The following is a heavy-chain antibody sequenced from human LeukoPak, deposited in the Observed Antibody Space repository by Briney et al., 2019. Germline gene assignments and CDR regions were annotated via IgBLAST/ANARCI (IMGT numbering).Heavy chain of an antibody. CDR1: GGSFSGYY. CDR3: ARGGAWIQLWLRRGSAFDI. V-gene: IGHV4-34*01. J-gene: IGHJ3*02. D-gene: IGHD5-18*01. CDR2: ISHSGST. Sequence: PSENLSLTCAVYGGSFSGYYWSWIRQPPGKGLEWIGEISHSGSTNYNPSLKSRVTISVDTSKNQFSLKLSSVTAADTAVYYCARGGAWIQLWLRRGSAFDIWGQGTMVTVSS.